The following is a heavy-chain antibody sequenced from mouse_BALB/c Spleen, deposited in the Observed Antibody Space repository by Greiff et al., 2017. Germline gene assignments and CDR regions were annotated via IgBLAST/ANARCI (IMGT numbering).Heavy chain of an antibody. V-gene: IGHV1S22*01. CDR3: TRGGATMILFDY. D-gene: IGHD2-4*01. J-gene: IGHJ2*01. CDR2: ICPGSGSP. Sequence: LQQPGSALVSPGASVKLSCKPPGYLFTSYRLLWVTQRPGQGLEWIGHICPGSGSPTYDEKFKSKATLAVDTSSSTASMQHSSLTSEDSAVYYCTRGGATMILFDYGGQGTTLTVSS. CDR1: GYLFTSYR.